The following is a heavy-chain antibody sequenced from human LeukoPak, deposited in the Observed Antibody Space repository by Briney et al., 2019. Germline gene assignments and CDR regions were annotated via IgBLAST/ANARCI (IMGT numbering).Heavy chain of an antibody. CDR3: ARVGYSSGWYSGEGN. V-gene: IGHV1-46*01. CDR2: INPSGGST. Sequence: GASVKVSCKASGYTFTSYYMHWVRQAPGQGLEWMGIINPSGGSTSYPQKFQGRVTMTRDTSTSTVYMELSSLKSEDTAVYYCARVGYSSGWYSGEGNWGQGTLVTVSS. J-gene: IGHJ4*02. D-gene: IGHD6-19*01. CDR1: GYTFTSYY.